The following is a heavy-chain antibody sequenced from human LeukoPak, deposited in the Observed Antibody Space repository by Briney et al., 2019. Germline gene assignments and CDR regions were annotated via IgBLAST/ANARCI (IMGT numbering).Heavy chain of an antibody. CDR1: GFIFSGYG. J-gene: IGHJ3*01. V-gene: IGHV3-30*18. CDR2: ISYDGSKI. CDR3: AKDWQWERLTGAFNV. Sequence: GGSLRLSCTASGFIFSGYGMHWVRQAPGKGLEWVTAISYDGSKIYYADIVKGRFTISRDNSRNTLHLHMNSLREEDTAVYYCAKDWQWERLTGAFNVWGPGTMVTVS. D-gene: IGHD1-26*01.